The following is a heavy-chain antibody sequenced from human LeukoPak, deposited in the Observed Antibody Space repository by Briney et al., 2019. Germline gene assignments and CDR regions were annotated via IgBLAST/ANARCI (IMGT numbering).Heavy chain of an antibody. D-gene: IGHD3-22*01. Sequence: GRSLRLSCAASGFTFSSYGMHWVRQAPGKGLEWVAVIWYDGSNKYYADSVKGRFTISRDNSKNTLYLQMNSLRAKDTAVYYCARAHYYDSSVSWFDYWGQGTLVTVSS. CDR3: ARAHYYDSSVSWFDY. J-gene: IGHJ4*02. CDR1: GFTFSSYG. V-gene: IGHV3-33*01. CDR2: IWYDGSNK.